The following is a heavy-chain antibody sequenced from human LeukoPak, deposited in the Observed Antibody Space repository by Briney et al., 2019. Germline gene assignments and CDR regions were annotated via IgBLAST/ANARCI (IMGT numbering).Heavy chain of an antibody. CDR1: GGSFSGYY. V-gene: IGHV4-59*12. J-gene: IGHJ4*02. CDR2: IYYSGST. D-gene: IGHD3-22*01. Sequence: PSETLSLTCAVYGGSFSGYYWSWIRQPPGKGLEWIGYIYYSGSTNYNPSLKSRVTISVDTSKNQFSLKLSSVTAADTAVYYCARTYYYDSSGYYYVAYFDYWGQGTLVTVSS. CDR3: ARTYYYDSSGYYYVAYFDY.